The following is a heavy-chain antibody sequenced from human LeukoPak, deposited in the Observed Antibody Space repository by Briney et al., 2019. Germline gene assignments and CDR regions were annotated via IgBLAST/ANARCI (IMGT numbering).Heavy chain of an antibody. CDR2: ISYDGTNK. J-gene: IGHJ4*02. Sequence: GGSLRLSYSGSGFTLSFYAMHWVRQAPGKGLEWVAVISYDGTNKNYADPVKGRFTISRDKSKNTLLLQMNSLRAEDTAVYYCARDSPVDYWGQGTLVTVSS. CDR1: GFTLSFYA. CDR3: ARDSPVDY. V-gene: IGHV3-30-3*01.